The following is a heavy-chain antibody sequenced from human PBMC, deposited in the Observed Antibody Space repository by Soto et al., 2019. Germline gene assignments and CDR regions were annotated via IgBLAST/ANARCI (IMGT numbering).Heavy chain of an antibody. CDR3: ARDFDADSRTDFDY. D-gene: IGHD4-17*01. CDR1: GFIFSDYY. V-gene: IGHV3-11*01. Sequence: QVQLVESGGGLVKPGGSLRLSCATSGFIFSDYYMHWIRQAPGKGLGWISYISGNGRIIQYADSAKGRFTISRDNAQNSLYLQRNRLRAEDTALYFCARDFDADSRTDFDYWGQGTLVTVSS. CDR2: ISGNGRII. J-gene: IGHJ4*02.